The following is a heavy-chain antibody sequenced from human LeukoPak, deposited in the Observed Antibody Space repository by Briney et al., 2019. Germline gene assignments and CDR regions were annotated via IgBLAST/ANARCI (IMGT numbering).Heavy chain of an antibody. CDR1: GFTFSSYS. V-gene: IGHV3-21*01. CDR2: IGSSSNYI. Sequence: SGGSLRLSCAASGFTFSSYSMNWVRQAPGKGLEWVSSIGSSSNYIYYADSVKGRFTISRDNAKNSLCLQMNSLRAEDTAVYYCARGRYSSGWSDFDFWGQGTLVTVSS. CDR3: ARGRYSSGWSDFDF. D-gene: IGHD6-19*01. J-gene: IGHJ4*02.